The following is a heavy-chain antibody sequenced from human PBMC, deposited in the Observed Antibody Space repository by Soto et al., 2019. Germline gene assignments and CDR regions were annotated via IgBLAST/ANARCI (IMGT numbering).Heavy chain of an antibody. CDR3: ARALLTVTTWYYYYYYGMDV. CDR1: GGSFSGYY. Sequence: SETLSLTCAVYGGSFSGYYWSWIRQPPGKGLEWIGEINHSGSTNYNPALKSPVTISVDTSKKQFSLKLSSVTAADTAVYYCARALLTVTTWYYYYYYGMDVWGQGTTVTVSS. J-gene: IGHJ6*02. V-gene: IGHV4-34*01. D-gene: IGHD4-17*01. CDR2: INHSGST.